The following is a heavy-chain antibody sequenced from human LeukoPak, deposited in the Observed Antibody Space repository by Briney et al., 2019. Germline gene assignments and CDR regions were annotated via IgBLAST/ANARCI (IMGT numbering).Heavy chain of an antibody. CDR1: GGSISSYH. J-gene: IGHJ4*02. Sequence: SETLSLTCTVSGGSISSYHWSWIRQPPGKRLEWIGSIYGSGNINYNPSLKSRVTISVDTSKNQFSLRLTSVTAADTAVYYCANQYSSSWYIARPYFDYWGQGTLVTVSS. D-gene: IGHD6-13*01. CDR2: IYGSGNI. CDR3: ANQYSSSWYIARPYFDY. V-gene: IGHV4-59*08.